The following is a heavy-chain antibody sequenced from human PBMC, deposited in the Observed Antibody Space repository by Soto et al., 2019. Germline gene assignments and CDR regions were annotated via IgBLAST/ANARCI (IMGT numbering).Heavy chain of an antibody. CDR1: GFTFSDSA. CDR3: ANYQRQPGGFEY. CDR2: ISENIAYT. Sequence: PGGSLRLSCVASGFTFSDSAMSGVCQAPGKGPEWVSTISENIAYTYYADSVKGRFSISRDNSKNTVYLQMNSLRAEDTAIYYCANYQRQPGGFEYWGQGTLVTVSS. V-gene: IGHV3-23*01. J-gene: IGHJ4*02. D-gene: IGHD1-1*01.